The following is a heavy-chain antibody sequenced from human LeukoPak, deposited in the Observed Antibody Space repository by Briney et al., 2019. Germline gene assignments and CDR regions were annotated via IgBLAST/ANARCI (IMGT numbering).Heavy chain of an antibody. CDR1: GFTFSTYW. CDR3: ARDSAGNDY. D-gene: IGHD6-13*01. CDR2: IKQDGSEK. V-gene: IGHV3-7*01. J-gene: IGHJ4*02. Sequence: GGSLRLSCAASGFTFSTYWMSWVRQAPGKGLEWVANIKQDGSEKYYVGSVRGRFTISRDNAKNSLYLQMNSLRAEDTAMYYCARDSAGNDYWGQGTLVTVSS.